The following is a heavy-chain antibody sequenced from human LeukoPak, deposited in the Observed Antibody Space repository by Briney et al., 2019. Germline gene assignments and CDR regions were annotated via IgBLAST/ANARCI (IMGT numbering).Heavy chain of an antibody. D-gene: IGHD6-13*01. Sequence: PSETLSLTCTVSGGSISSYYWSWIRQSPGKGLDWIGYIYYSGTTNYNPSLKSRVTISVATSKHQFSLNLSSVTAADTAVYYCARRYSNNWYFDYWGQGILVTVSS. V-gene: IGHV4-59*08. J-gene: IGHJ4*02. CDR3: ARRYSNNWYFDY. CDR1: GGSISSYY. CDR2: IYYSGTT.